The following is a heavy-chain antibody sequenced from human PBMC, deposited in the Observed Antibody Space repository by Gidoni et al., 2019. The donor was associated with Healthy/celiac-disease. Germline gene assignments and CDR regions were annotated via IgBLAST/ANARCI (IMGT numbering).Heavy chain of an antibody. CDR3: ARGGGYYGSGSYSILNTPVDY. J-gene: IGHJ4*02. Sequence: EVQLVESGGGLVKPGGSLRLSCAASGFTFSSYSMNWVRQAPGKGLEGVSSISSSSIYRYYADSVKGRFTISRDNAKNSLYRQMNSLRAEDTAVYYCARGGGYYGSGSYSILNTPVDYWGQGTLVTVSS. CDR1: GFTFSSYS. V-gene: IGHV3-21*01. CDR2: ISSSSIYR. D-gene: IGHD3-10*01.